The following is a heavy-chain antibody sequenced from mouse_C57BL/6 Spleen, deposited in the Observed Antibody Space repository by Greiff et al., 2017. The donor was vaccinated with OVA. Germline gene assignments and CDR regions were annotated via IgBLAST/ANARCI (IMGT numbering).Heavy chain of an antibody. J-gene: IGHJ4*01. V-gene: IGHV1-82*01. CDR3: AGGGGAYAMDY. Sequence: QVQLQQSGPELVKPGASVKISCKASGYAFSSSWMNWVKQRPGKGLEWIGRIYPGDGDTNYNGKFKGKATLTADKSSSTAYMQLSSLTSEDSAVYFCAGGGGAYAMDYWGQGTSVTVSS. CDR1: GYAFSSSW. CDR2: IYPGDGDT.